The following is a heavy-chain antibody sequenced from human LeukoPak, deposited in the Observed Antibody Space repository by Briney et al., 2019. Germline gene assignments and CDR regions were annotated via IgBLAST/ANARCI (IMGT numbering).Heavy chain of an antibody. J-gene: IGHJ4*02. CDR1: GGSSSSYY. D-gene: IGHD2-2*01. V-gene: IGHV4-59*01. Sequence: PSETLSLTCIVSGGSSSSYYWSWIRQPPGKGLEWIGYIYYSGSTNYNPSLKSRATISVNTSKNQFSLKLSSVTAADTAVYYCARATNYAGVFDYWGQGTLVTVSS. CDR3: ARATNYAGVFDY. CDR2: IYYSGST.